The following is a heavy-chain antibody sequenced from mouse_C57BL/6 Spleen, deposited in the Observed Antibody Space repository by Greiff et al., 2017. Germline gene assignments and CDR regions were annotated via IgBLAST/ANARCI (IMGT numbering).Heavy chain of an antibody. CDR2: IYPGDGDT. Sequence: QVQLQQSGPELVKPGASVKISCKASGYAFSSSWMNWVKQRPGKGLEWIGRIYPGDGDTNYNGKFKGKATLTADKSSSTAYMQLSSLTSEDSAVYFCARYDYGSSQYWYFDVWGTGTTVTVSS. D-gene: IGHD1-1*01. V-gene: IGHV1-82*01. CDR3: ARYDYGSSQYWYFDV. J-gene: IGHJ1*03. CDR1: GYAFSSSW.